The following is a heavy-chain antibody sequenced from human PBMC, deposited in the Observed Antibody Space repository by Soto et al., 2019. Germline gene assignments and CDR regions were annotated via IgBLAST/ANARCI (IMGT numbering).Heavy chain of an antibody. Sequence: ASLKVSCKTSGYTFTSYDINCVRHTNGQGLEWMGWMNPNSGNTGYAQKFQGRVTMTRNTSISTAYMELSSLRSEDTAVYYCARRRRITIFGVVPSPMEVWGKGTTVTVSS. CDR2: MNPNSGNT. D-gene: IGHD3-3*01. CDR1: GYTFTSYD. J-gene: IGHJ6*03. CDR3: ARRRRITIFGVVPSPMEV. V-gene: IGHV1-8*01.